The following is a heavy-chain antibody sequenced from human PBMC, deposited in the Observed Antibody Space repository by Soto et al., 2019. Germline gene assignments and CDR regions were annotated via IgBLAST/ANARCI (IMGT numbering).Heavy chain of an antibody. D-gene: IGHD2-2*01. J-gene: IGHJ4*02. CDR3: AGSTERSMFDY. Sequence: SETLSLTCSGSGGSVTGGGYYLSWIRQLPGKGLEWIGYIYHTGSTFYNPSLKSRVTISLDTSKSQFSLKLTSVTTADTAMYYCAGSTERSMFDYWGQGSRVTVSS. CDR1: GGSVTGGGYY. V-gene: IGHV4-31*03. CDR2: IYHTGST.